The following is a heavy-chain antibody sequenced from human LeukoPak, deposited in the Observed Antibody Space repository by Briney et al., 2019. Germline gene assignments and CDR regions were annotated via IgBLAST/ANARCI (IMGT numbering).Heavy chain of an antibody. D-gene: IGHD6-19*01. J-gene: IGHJ4*02. CDR2: ISTYNANT. CDR3: ARPDGRGWDALDY. CDR1: GYTFTSYG. Sequence: ASVKVSCKTSGYTFTSYGISWVRQAPGQGLEWMGWISTYNANTNYAQKLQGRVTMTTDTSTSTAHMELRSLRSDDTAVYYCARPDGRGWDALDYWGQGTLVTVSS. V-gene: IGHV1-18*01.